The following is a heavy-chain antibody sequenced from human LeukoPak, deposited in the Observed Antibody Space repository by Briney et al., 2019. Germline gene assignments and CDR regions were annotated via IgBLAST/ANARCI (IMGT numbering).Heavy chain of an antibody. D-gene: IGHD3-22*01. CDR2: ISSSSSYI. CDR1: GFIFPNAW. Sequence: GGSLRLSCAASGFIFPNAWMNWVRQAPGKGLEWVSSISSSSSYIYYADSVKGRFTISRDNAKNSLYLQMNSLRAEDTAVYYCAREWGVDYYDSSGYYEYFDYWGQGTLVTVSS. J-gene: IGHJ4*02. CDR3: AREWGVDYYDSSGYYEYFDY. V-gene: IGHV3-21*01.